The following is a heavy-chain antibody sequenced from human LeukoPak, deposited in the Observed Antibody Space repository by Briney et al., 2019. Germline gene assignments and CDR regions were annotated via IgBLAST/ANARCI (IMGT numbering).Heavy chain of an antibody. CDR2: IYSTDKT. Sequence: PGGSLRLSCAASGFTVSSNYMSWVRQAPGKGLEWVSVIYSTDKTNYADSVQGRFTISRDPSKNTVYLQMNSLRGEDTAVYYCAREIGYYFDNHSSRLRGRFDVWGTGTTVIVSS. CDR3: AREIGYYFDNHSSRLRGRFDV. CDR1: GFTVSSNY. D-gene: IGHD3-22*01. J-gene: IGHJ6*04. V-gene: IGHV3-53*01.